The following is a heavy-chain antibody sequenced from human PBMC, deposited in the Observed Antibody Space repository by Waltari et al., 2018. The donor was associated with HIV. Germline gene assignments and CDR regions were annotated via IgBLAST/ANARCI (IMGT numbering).Heavy chain of an antibody. CDR1: GFTFRSTW. V-gene: IGHV3-74*03. J-gene: IGHJ5*02. CDR2: VNPDGSGT. Sequence: EVQLVESGGGLVQPGESLRLSCGASGFTFRSTWMHWVRQAPGGGLVWVARVNPDGSGTSYADSVKGRFTISRDNAKNTVYLQMNSLRAEDTAVYYCATTTTTTYISWGQGTLVTVSS. CDR3: ATTTTTTYIS. D-gene: IGHD1-1*01.